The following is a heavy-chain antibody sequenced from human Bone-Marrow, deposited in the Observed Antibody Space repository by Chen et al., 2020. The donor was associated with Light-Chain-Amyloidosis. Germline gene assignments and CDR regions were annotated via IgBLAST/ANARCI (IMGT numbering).Heavy chain of an antibody. J-gene: IGHJ5*02. CDR1: GNSITSAYY. CDR2: IRHGATT. Sequence: QVQLQESGPGLVKPSETLSLTCVVSGNSITSAYYWAWIRQPPGKGPEWIGSIRHGATTYYTPSLKTRVTISIDMSKNQFSLQLTSVTAADTAVYYCARLDASAGLNCFDRWGQGTLVTVSS. D-gene: IGHD6-13*01. V-gene: IGHV4-38-2*01. CDR3: ARLDASAGLNCFDR.